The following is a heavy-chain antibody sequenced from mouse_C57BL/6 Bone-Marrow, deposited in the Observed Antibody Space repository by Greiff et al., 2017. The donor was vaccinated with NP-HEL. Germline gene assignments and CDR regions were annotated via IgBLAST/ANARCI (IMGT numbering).Heavy chain of an antibody. CDR3: SRNLYGNFPWFAY. CDR1: GYTFTSYW. J-gene: IGHJ3*01. D-gene: IGHD2-1*01. V-gene: IGHV1-59*01. CDR2: IDPSGTYK. Sequence: QVQLQQPGAELVRPGTSVKLSCKASGYTFTSYWMHWIRQRPGQGLEWIGVIDPSGTYKKYNQRFETKATLTVDTSSSTAYVHLSSLTSEDSAVYYCSRNLYGNFPWFAYWGQGTLVTVSA.